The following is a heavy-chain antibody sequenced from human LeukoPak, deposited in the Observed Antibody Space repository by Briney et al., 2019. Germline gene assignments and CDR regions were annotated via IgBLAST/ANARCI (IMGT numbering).Heavy chain of an antibody. J-gene: IGHJ4*02. CDR1: GFTFSNYA. CDR3: ASEHSGNYNRPFDY. D-gene: IGHD1-26*01. Sequence: GGSLRLSCAASGFTFSNYAMHWVRQAPGKGLEDVSAISNNGRFTYYANSVKGRFTISRDNSKNTLYLQMGSLRAEDMAVYYCASEHSGNYNRPFDYWGQGTLVTVSS. CDR2: ISNNGRFT. V-gene: IGHV3-64*01.